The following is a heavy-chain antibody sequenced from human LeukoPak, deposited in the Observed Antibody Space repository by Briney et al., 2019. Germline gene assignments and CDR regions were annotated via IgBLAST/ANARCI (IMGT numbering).Heavy chain of an antibody. D-gene: IGHD6-19*01. V-gene: IGHV4-59*01. J-gene: IGHJ4*02. CDR2: IYYSGST. Sequence: SETLSLTCTVSGGSISSYYWSWIRQPRGKGLEWIGYIYYSGSTNYNPSLKSRVTISVDTSKNQFSLKLSSVTAADTAVYYCARERAVAGIDYWGQGTLVTVSS. CDR1: GGSISSYY. CDR3: ARERAVAGIDY.